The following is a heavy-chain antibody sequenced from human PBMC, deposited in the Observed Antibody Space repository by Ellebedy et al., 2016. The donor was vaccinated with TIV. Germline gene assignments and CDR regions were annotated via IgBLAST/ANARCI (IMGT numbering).Heavy chain of an antibody. CDR3: ARMVGYCSSISCYDDY. J-gene: IGHJ4*02. D-gene: IGHD2-2*01. V-gene: IGHV3-21*01. Sequence: GGSLRLXXAASGFTFSSYSMNWVRQAPGKGLEWVSSISSSSSYKYYADPVKGRFTISRDNAKNLLYLQMNSLRAEDTAVYYCARMVGYCSSISCYDDYWGQGTLVTVSS. CDR1: GFTFSSYS. CDR2: ISSSSSYK.